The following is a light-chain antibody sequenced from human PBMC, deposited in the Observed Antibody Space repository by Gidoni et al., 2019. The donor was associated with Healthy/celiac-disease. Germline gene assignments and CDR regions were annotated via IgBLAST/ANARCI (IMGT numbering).Light chain of an antibody. CDR3: QQYYSTPRT. CDR1: QSVLYSSNNKNY. Sequence: DTRALSLGERATINCKSSQSVLYSSNNKNYLAWYQQKPGQPPKLLIYWASTRESGVPDRFSGSGSGTDFTLTISSLQAEDVAVYYCQQYYSTPRTFGQXTKVEIK. CDR2: WAS. J-gene: IGKJ1*01. V-gene: IGKV4-1*01.